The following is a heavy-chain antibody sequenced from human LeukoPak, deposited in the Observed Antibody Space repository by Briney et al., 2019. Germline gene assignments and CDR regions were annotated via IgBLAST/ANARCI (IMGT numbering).Heavy chain of an antibody. J-gene: IGHJ4*02. CDR3: AKEEVVPAARIPLDY. CDR2: IRYDGSNK. Sequence: SGGSLRLSCAASGFTFSSYGMHWVRQAPGKGLEWVAFIRYDGSNKYYADSVKGRFTISRDNSKNTLYLQMNSLRAEDTAVYYCAKEEVVPAARIPLDYWGQGTLVTVSS. D-gene: IGHD2-2*01. V-gene: IGHV3-30*02. CDR1: GFTFSSYG.